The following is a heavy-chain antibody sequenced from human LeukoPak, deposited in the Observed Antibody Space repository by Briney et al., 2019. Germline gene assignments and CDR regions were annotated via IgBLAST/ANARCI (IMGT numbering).Heavy chain of an antibody. CDR3: ATAPPLRFLEWLLPFDY. CDR2: FDPEDGET. CDR1: GYTLTELS. D-gene: IGHD3-3*01. V-gene: IGHV1-24*01. J-gene: IGHJ4*02. Sequence: ASVTVSCKVSGYTLTELSMHWVRQAPGKGLEWMGGFDPEDGETIYAQKFQGRVTMTEDTSTDTAYMELSSLRSEDTAVYYCATAPPLRFLEWLLPFDYWGQGTLVTVSS.